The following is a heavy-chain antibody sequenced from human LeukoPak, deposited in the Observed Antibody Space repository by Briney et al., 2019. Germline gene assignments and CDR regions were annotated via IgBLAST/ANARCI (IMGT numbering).Heavy chain of an antibody. J-gene: IGHJ4*02. V-gene: IGHV4-34*01. CDR1: GGSFSGYY. D-gene: IGHD2-2*01. CDR3: ARGRPARYDY. Sequence: PSETLSLTCAVYGGSFSGYYRSWIRQPPGKGLEWIGEINHSGSTNYNPSLKSRVTISVDTSKNQFSLKLSSVTAADTAVYYCARGRPARYDYWGQGTLVTVSS. CDR2: INHSGST.